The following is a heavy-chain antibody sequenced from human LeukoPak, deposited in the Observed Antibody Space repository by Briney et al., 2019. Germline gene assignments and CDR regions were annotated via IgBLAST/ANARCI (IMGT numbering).Heavy chain of an antibody. V-gene: IGHV4-34*01. CDR1: GGSFSGYY. J-gene: IGHJ3*02. D-gene: IGHD3-22*01. CDR3: ARDEDYDSSGYAPGAFDI. CDR2: INHSGST. Sequence: SETLSLTCAVYGGSFSGYYWSWIRQPPGKGLEWIGEINHSGSTNDNPSLKSRVTISVDTSKNQFSLKLSSVTAADTAVYYCARDEDYDSSGYAPGAFDIWGQGTMVTVSS.